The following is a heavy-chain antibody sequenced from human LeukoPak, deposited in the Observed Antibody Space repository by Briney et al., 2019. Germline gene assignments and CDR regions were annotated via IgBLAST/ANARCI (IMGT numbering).Heavy chain of an antibody. CDR2: ISPDGSVI. J-gene: IGHJ4*02. V-gene: IGHV3-74*01. Sequence: QPGGSLRLSCEASGFTFSDKWMHWVRQTPGKGLMWVSRISPDGSVINYADSVSGRFTISRDNAKNTLYLQMNSLRDEDTAVYYCARDLYTSYYHSHGDDFDYWSQGTLVTVSS. D-gene: IGHD3-10*01. CDR3: ARDLYTSYYHSHGDDFDY. CDR1: GFTFSDKW.